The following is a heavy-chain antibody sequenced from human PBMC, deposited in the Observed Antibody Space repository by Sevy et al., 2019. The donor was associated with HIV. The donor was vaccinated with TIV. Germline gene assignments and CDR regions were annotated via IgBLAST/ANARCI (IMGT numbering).Heavy chain of an antibody. Sequence: GGSLRLSCAVSGLTFSSHWMHWVRQAPGKGLVWVSRINSDESSTNYADSVRGRFTISIDNAKNTLYLQMNSLRADDTAVYYCARGILTAPRSSFDFWGQGALVTVSS. CDR1: GLTFSSHW. CDR2: INSDESST. V-gene: IGHV3-74*01. CDR3: ARGILTAPRSSFDF. J-gene: IGHJ4*02. D-gene: IGHD5-18*01.